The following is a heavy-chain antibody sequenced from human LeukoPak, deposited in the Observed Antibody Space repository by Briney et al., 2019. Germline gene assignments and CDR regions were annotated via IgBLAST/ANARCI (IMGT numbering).Heavy chain of an antibody. CDR3: ARCYMRQGWFDY. V-gene: IGHV4-31*11. CDR2: IYYSGIT. CDR1: GDSISSGGYY. D-gene: IGHD2-15*01. J-gene: IGHJ5*01. Sequence: KPSETLSLTCAVSGDSISSGGYYWSWIRQHPGKGLEWIGFIYYSGITYYSPSLKSRVIISVDTPKNQFSLKLSSVTAADTAVYYCARCYMRQGWFDYWGQGTLVTVSS.